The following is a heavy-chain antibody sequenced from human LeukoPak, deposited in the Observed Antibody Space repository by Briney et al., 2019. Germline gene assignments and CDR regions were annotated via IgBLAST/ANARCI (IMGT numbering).Heavy chain of an antibody. CDR2: ISSSGGST. CDR1: GFTFSTYA. CDR3: AKDSSSSSLEVFDP. J-gene: IGHJ5*02. Sequence: GGSLRLSCAASGFTFSTYAMSWVRQAPGKGLEWVPTISSSGGSTYYADSVKGRFTISRDNSKNTLYLQMNSLRAEDTAVYYCAKDSSSSSLEVFDPWGQGTLVTVSS. V-gene: IGHV3-23*01. D-gene: IGHD6-6*01.